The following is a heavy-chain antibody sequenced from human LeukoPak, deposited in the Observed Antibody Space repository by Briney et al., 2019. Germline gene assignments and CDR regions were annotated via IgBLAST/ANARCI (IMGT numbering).Heavy chain of an antibody. CDR1: AYSFTHYW. J-gene: IGHJ4*02. CDR2: TNPGDADS. D-gene: IGHD1-7*01. Sequence: GESLKISCKGSAYSFTHYWIGWVRQMPGKGLEWMGITNPGDADSRYSPSFQGQVTFSADRSISTAYLQWSSLKASDTAMYYCGRVSWSGSTSFDFWGQGTLVTVSS. CDR3: GRVSWSGSTSFDF. V-gene: IGHV5-51*01.